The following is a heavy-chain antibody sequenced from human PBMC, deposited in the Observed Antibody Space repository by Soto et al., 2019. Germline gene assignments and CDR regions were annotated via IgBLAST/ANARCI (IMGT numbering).Heavy chain of an antibody. CDR3: VKSRGGNNFDFFD. D-gene: IGHD5-12*01. CDR1: GFTFSSYA. V-gene: IGHV3-64D*06. J-gene: IGHJ4*02. CDR2: VRGNGDPP. Sequence: GGSLRLSCSASGFTFSSYAMHWVRQAPGKGLEYVSGVRGNGDPPFYADSVKGRFTISRDNSKNTLYLQMSSLSADDTAVYYCVKSRGGNNFDFFDWGQGALVTSPQ.